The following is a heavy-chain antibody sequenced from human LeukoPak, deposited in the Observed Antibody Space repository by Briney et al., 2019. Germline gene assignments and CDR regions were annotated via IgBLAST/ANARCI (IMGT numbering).Heavy chain of an antibody. CDR2: ISSSGSTI. Sequence: TGGSLRLSCAASGFTFSDYYMSWIRQAPGRGLEWVSYISSSGSTIYYADSVKGRFTISRDNAKNSLYLQMNSLRAEDTAVYYCARDSRLYSSGWHFDYWGQGTLVTVSS. CDR3: ARDSRLYSSGWHFDY. D-gene: IGHD6-19*01. CDR1: GFTFSDYY. J-gene: IGHJ4*02. V-gene: IGHV3-11*04.